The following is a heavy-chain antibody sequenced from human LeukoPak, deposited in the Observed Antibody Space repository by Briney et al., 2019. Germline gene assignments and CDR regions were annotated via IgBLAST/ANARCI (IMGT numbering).Heavy chain of an antibody. CDR2: ISASGGST. J-gene: IGHJ6*02. CDR1: GFTFSSYA. D-gene: IGHD1-26*01. V-gene: IGHV3-23*01. CDR3: AKDTTIKDYYYYYGMDV. Sequence: TGGSLRLSCEASGFTFSSYAMSWVRQAPGKGLEWVSTISASGGSTYYADSVKGRFTISRDNSKNTLYLQMNSLRAEDTAVYYCAKDTTIKDYYYYYGMDVWGQGTTVTVSS.